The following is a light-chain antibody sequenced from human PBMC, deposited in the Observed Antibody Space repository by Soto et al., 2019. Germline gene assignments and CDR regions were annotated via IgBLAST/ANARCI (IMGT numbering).Light chain of an antibody. Sequence: IVITQSPCPLSVSPGERATLSWRASQSVSSNLAWHQQKPGQAPRILMYDASTRATGIPARFSGSGSGTEFTLTISSLQSEDFAVYYCQQYHNWPITFGQGTRLEIK. CDR2: DAS. CDR1: QSVSSN. V-gene: IGKV3-15*01. J-gene: IGKJ5*01. CDR3: QQYHNWPIT.